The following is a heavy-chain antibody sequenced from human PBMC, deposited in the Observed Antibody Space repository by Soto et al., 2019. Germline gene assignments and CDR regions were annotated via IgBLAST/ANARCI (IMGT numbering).Heavy chain of an antibody. CDR2: ISGSGGST. V-gene: IGHV3-23*01. CDR3: AKGHHYGSGSYYKILQKFDY. D-gene: IGHD3-10*01. J-gene: IGHJ4*02. Sequence: EVQLLESGGGLVQPGGSLRLSCAASGFTFSSYAMSWVRQAPGKGLEWVSAISGSGGSTYYADSVKGRFTISRDNSKNTLYLQMNSLRAEDTAVYYCAKGHHYGSGSYYKILQKFDYWGQGTLVTVSS. CDR1: GFTFSSYA.